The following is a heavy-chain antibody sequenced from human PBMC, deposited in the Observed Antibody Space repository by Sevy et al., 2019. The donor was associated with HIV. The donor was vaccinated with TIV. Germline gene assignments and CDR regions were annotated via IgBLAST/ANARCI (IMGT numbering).Heavy chain of an antibody. D-gene: IGHD4-4*01. CDR2: IYAGGNT. V-gene: IGHV3-53*01. CDR3: LTDTLDGYSL. CDR1: GFTVSNNY. J-gene: IGHJ4*02. Sequence: GGSLRLSCAASGFTVSNNYISWVRQAPGKGLEWVSAIYAGGNTYLANSVKGRFTVSRDNSKNTVYLQMNSLRAEDTAMYYCLTDTLDGYSLWGQGTLVSVSS.